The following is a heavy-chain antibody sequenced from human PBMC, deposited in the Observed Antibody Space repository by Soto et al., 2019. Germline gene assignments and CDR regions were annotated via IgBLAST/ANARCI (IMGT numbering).Heavy chain of an antibody. V-gene: IGHV1-8*01. CDR1: GYTFTSYD. D-gene: IGHD3-22*01. J-gene: IGHJ5*02. CDR2: MNPNSGNT. CDR3: ARDAAYYYDSSGQQGAWFDP. Sequence: ASVKVSCKASGYTFTSYDINWVRQATGQGLEWMGWMNPNSGNTGYAQKFQGRVTMTRNTSISTAYMELSSLRSEDTAVYYCARDAAYYYDSSGQQGAWFDPWGQGTLVTVSS.